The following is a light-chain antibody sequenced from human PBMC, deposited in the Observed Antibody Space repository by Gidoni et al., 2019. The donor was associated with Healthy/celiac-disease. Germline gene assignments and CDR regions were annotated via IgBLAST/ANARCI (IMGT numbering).Light chain of an antibody. CDR1: SSDVGGYNY. CDR3: SSYAGSNAVV. V-gene: IGLV2-8*01. Sequence: QSALTQPPPASGSPGQSVTISCTGTSSDVGGYNYVSWYQQHPGKAPKLMIYEVSKRPSGVPDRFSGSKSGNTASLTVSGLQAEDEADYCCSSYAGSNAVVFGGGTKLTVL. J-gene: IGLJ2*01. CDR2: EVS.